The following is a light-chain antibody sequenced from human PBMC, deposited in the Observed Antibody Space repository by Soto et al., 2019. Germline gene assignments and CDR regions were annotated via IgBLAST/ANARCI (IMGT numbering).Light chain of an antibody. CDR2: RNN. V-gene: IGLV1-47*01. CDR3: ATWDDSLSGYV. CDR1: SSNIGSNY. J-gene: IGLJ1*01. Sequence: QSVLTQPPSASGTPGQRVTISCSGSSSNIGSNYVYWYQQFPGTAPKLLIYRNNQWPSGVPDRFSGSKSGTSASLAISGLRSEDEADYYCATWDDSLSGYVFGPGTKLTVL.